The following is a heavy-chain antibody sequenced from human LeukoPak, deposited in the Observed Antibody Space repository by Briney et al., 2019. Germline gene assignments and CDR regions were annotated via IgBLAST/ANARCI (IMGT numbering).Heavy chain of an antibody. CDR3: AREYSSSWSVDY. V-gene: IGHV1-8*01. J-gene: IGHJ4*02. D-gene: IGHD6-13*01. CDR2: MNPNSGNT. Sequence: ASVKVSCKASGYPFITYDINWVRQAPGQGLEWVAWMNPNSGNTGYAQKFQGRVTMTRNTSISTAYMELSSLKSEDTAVYYCAREYSSSWSVDYWGQGTLVTVSS. CDR1: GYPFITYD.